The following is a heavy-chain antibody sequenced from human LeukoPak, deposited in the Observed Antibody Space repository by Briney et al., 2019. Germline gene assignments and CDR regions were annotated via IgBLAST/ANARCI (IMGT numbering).Heavy chain of an antibody. J-gene: IGHJ4*02. CDR3: TKDDDSTSYYFDY. V-gene: IGHV3-7*01. Sequence: GGSLRLSCAASGFTFSIYWVSWVRQTPGKGLEWVANIKQDGSEIYYVDSVKGRFAISRDNAKNTLYLQMNSLRAEDTAVYYCTKDDDSTSYYFDYWGQGTLVTVSS. CDR1: GFTFSIYW. CDR2: IKQDGSEI. D-gene: IGHD2-2*01.